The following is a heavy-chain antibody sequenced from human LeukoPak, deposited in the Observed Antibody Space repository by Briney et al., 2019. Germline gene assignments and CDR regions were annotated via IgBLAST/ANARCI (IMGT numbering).Heavy chain of an antibody. D-gene: IGHD3-22*01. V-gene: IGHV1-69*13. CDR2: IIPIFGTA. Sequence: GASVKVSCKASGGTFSSYAISWVRQAPGQGLEWMGGIIPIFGTANYAQKFQGRVTITADESTSTVYMELSSLRSEDTAVYYCARNYYYDSSGYYYNYWGQGTLVTVSS. CDR3: ARNYYYDSSGYYYNY. J-gene: IGHJ4*02. CDR1: GGTFSSYA.